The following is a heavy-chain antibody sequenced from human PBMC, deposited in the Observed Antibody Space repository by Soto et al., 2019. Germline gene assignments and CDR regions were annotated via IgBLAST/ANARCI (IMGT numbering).Heavy chain of an antibody. CDR3: ASMIGDPVLSFDS. J-gene: IGHJ5*01. CDR1: GGSISSYY. D-gene: IGHD4-17*01. CDR2: IFYSGST. Sequence: QVQLQESGPGLVKPSETLSLTCTVSGGSISSYYWSWIRQPPGKGLEWIGFIFYSGSTSYNPSLKSRVTISIDTAEYQFSLKLNSVTAADTAVYYCASMIGDPVLSFDSWGQGTPVAFSS. V-gene: IGHV4-59*01.